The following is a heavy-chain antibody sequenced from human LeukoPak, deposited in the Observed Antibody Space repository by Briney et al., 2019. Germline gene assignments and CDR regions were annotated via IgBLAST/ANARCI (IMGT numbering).Heavy chain of an antibody. CDR1: GYTLTSYG. CDR3: ARVSYDFWSGYPDC. J-gene: IGHJ4*02. V-gene: IGHV1-18*01. D-gene: IGHD3-3*01. Sequence: ASVKVSCKASGYTLTSYGISWVRQAPGQGLEWMGWISAYNGNTNYAQKLQGRVTMTTDTSTSTAYMELRSLRSDDTAVYYCARVSYDFWSGYPDCWGQGTLVTVSS. CDR2: ISAYNGNT.